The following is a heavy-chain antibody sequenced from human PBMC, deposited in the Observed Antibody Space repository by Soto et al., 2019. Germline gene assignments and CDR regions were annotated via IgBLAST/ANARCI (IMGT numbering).Heavy chain of an antibody. J-gene: IGHJ4*02. CDR1: GLTFSSNA. CDR3: AKALGRDFSDFDS. V-gene: IGHV3-23*01. D-gene: IGHD3-10*01. Sequence: SGGSLRLSCEGSGLTFSSNAMTWVRQAPGKGLEWVSAISDSGGSTYYADSVAGRFTISRDNSRHTLYLQMNSLRAEDTAIYYCAKALGRDFSDFDSWGQGT. CDR2: ISDSGGST.